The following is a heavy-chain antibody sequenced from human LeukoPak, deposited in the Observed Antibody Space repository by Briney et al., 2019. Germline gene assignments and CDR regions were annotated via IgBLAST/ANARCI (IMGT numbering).Heavy chain of an antibody. Sequence: GASVKVSCKASGYTFTGYYMHWVRQAPGQGLEWMGWINPNSGGTNYAQKFQGRVTMTRDTSISTAYMELSRLRSDDTAVYYCARSWNDAGDWFDPWGQGTLVTVSS. V-gene: IGHV1-2*02. CDR3: ARSWNDAGDWFDP. CDR1: GYTFTGYY. D-gene: IGHD1-1*01. CDR2: INPNSGGT. J-gene: IGHJ5*02.